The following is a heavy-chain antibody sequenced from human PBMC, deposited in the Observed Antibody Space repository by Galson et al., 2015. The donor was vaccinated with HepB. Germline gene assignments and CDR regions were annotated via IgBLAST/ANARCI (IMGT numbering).Heavy chain of an antibody. J-gene: IGHJ4*02. CDR3: ARRTSNTATDY. D-gene: IGHD4-17*01. CDR1: GFSLSTSGTL. CDR2: IYWNDDK. Sequence: PALVKPTQTLTLTCFFSGFSLSTSGTLVGWVRQPPGKALEWLAFIYWNDDKRYSPSLQSRLTIAKDTSKNQVVLTIANMDPEDTATYYCARRTSNTATDYWGRGTLVTVSS. V-gene: IGHV2-5*01.